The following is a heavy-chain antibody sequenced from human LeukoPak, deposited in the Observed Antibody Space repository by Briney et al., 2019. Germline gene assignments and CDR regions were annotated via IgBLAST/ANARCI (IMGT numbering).Heavy chain of an antibody. CDR1: GFTVSNNY. V-gene: IGHV3-11*04. CDR2: ISSSGSTI. CDR3: ARDQLGGMDV. J-gene: IGHJ6*02. Sequence: GGSPRLSCAASGFTVSNNYMNWVRQAPGKGLEWVSYISSSGSTIYYADSVKGRFTISRDNAKNSLYLQMNSLRAEDTAVYYCARDQLGGMDVWGQGTTVTVSS. D-gene: IGHD5-18*01.